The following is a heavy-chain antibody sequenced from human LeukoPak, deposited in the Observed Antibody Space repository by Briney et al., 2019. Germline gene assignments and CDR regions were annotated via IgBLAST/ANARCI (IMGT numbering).Heavy chain of an antibody. CDR1: GFTLSSYA. CDR2: ISGSGGST. Sequence: PGGSLRLSCAASGFTLSSYAMSWVRQAPGKGLEWVSAISGSGGSTYYADSVKGRFTISRDNSKNTLYLQMNSLRAEDTAVYYRANNWGSRTADYFDYWGQGTLVTVSS. J-gene: IGHJ4*02. CDR3: ANNWGSRTADYFDY. D-gene: IGHD7-27*01. V-gene: IGHV3-23*01.